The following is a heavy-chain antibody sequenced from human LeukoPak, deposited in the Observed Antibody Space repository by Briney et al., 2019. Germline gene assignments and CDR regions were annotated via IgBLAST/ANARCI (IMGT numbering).Heavy chain of an antibody. D-gene: IGHD6-13*01. V-gene: IGHV1-46*01. CDR1: GYTFTSYY. Sequence: ASVKVSCKASGYTFTSYYTHWVRQAPGQGLEWMGIINPSGGSTSYAQKFQGRVTMTRDTSTSTVYMELSSLRSKDTAVYYCARESGRDSSSWYIAVDRYGMDVWGQGTTVTVSS. CDR3: ARESGRDSSSWYIAVDRYGMDV. J-gene: IGHJ6*02. CDR2: INPSGGST.